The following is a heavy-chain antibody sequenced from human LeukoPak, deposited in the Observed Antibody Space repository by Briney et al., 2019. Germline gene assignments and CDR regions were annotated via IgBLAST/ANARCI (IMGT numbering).Heavy chain of an antibody. J-gene: IGHJ4*02. D-gene: IGHD6-13*01. CDR1: GYSISSGCY. Sequence: PSETLSLTCTVSGYSISSGCYWGWIRQPPGKGLEWIGNIYHSGSTYYNPSLKSRVTISVDTSKNQFSLKLSSVTTADTAVYYCAREVVAAAGTVDYWGQGTLVTVSS. CDR2: IYHSGST. V-gene: IGHV4-38-2*02. CDR3: AREVVAAAGTVDY.